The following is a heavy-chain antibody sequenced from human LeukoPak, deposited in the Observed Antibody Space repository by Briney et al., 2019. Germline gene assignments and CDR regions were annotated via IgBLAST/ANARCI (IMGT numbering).Heavy chain of an antibody. J-gene: IGHJ4*02. CDR1: GFTFSDAW. CDR3: GTGSMR. V-gene: IGHV3-15*01. D-gene: IGHD6-6*01. Sequence: PGGPLRLSCAGPGFTFSDAWMNWVRQAPGKGLEWVGRIKNKVDGETTDYAAPVKGRFTMSRDDSKNTLYLQMNSLKSEDTAVYFCGTGSMRWGQGTLVTVSS. CDR2: IKNKVDGETT.